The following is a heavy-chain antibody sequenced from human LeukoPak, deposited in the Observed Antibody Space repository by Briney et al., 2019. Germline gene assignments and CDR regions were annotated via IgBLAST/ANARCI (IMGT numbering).Heavy chain of an antibody. V-gene: IGHV1-18*01. CDR2: ISAHNGNT. CDR3: AASVPYYYDSSGS. D-gene: IGHD3-22*01. CDR1: GYTFTSYG. J-gene: IGHJ5*02. Sequence: ASVKVSCKASGYTFTSYGISWVRQAPGQGLEWMGWISAHNGNTNYAQKLQGRVTMTTDTSTSTAYMELRSLRSDDTAVYYCAASVPYYYDSSGSWGQGTLVTVSS.